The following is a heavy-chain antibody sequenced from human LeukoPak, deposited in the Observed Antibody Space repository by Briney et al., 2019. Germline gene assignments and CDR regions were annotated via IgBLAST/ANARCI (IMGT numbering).Heavy chain of an antibody. CDR3: TTEASNWNDGY. CDR2: IKSKTDGGTI. J-gene: IGHJ4*02. V-gene: IGHV3-15*01. CDR1: GFTFSNAW. D-gene: IGHD1-1*01. Sequence: HPGGSLRLSCAASGFTFSNAWMSWVRQAPGKGLEWVGRIKSKTDGGTIDYAAPAKGRFTISRDDSKNTLYLQMNSLKTEDTAVYYCTTEASNWNDGYWGQGTLVTVSS.